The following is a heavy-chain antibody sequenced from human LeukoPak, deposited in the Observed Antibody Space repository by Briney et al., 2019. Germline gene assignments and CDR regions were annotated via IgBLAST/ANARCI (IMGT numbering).Heavy chain of an antibody. CDR3: ARVPTMALYYFDY. D-gene: IGHD3-10*01. Sequence: GESLKISCKGSGYSFTSYWIGWVRQMPGKGLEWMGIIYPGDSETRYSPSFQGQVTISADKSISTAYLQWSSLKASDTAMYYCARVPTMALYYFDYWGQGTLVTVSS. CDR1: GYSFTSYW. CDR2: IYPGDSET. J-gene: IGHJ4*02. V-gene: IGHV5-51*01.